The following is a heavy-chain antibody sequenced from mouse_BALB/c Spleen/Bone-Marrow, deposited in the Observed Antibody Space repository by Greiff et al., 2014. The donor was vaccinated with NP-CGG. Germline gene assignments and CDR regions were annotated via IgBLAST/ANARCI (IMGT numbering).Heavy chain of an antibody. V-gene: IGHV14-4*02. D-gene: IGHD2-1*01. CDR1: GFNIKDYY. J-gene: IGHJ4*01. Sequence: EVKLEESGAELVRSGASVKLSCTASGFNIKDYYMHWVKQRPEQGLERIGWIDPENGDTEYAPKFQGKATMTADTSSNTAYLQLSSLTSEDTAVYYCNGNYYAMDYWGQGTSVTVSS. CDR2: IDPENGDT. CDR3: NGNYYAMDY.